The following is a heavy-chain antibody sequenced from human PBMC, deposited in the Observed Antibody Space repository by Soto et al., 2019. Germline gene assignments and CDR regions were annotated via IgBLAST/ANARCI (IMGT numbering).Heavy chain of an antibody. CDR3: ARDVPAARIFDP. J-gene: IGHJ5*02. V-gene: IGHV4-59*01. CDR2: IYYSGST. D-gene: IGHD6-6*01. Sequence: SETLSLTCTVSGGSISSYYWSWIRQPPGKGLEWIGYIYYSGSTNYNPSLKSRVTISVDTSKNQFSLKLSSVTAADTAVYYCARDVPAARIFDPWGQGTLVTVSS. CDR1: GGSISSYY.